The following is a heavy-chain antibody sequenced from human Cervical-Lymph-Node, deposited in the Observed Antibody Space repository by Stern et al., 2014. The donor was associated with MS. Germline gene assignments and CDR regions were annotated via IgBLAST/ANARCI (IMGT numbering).Heavy chain of an antibody. V-gene: IGHV3-21*01. J-gene: IGHJ4*02. CDR3: VRGGEWELVHENFDY. CDR2: ISSSSREI. Sequence: EVQLVQSGGGLVKPGASLWLSCAASGFTFSSYSMHWVRQAPGKGLEWVSSISSSSREINYADSVKGRFTISRDNAKTSLSLHMNSLRAEDTAVYYCVRGGEWELVHENFDYWGQGALVTVSS. D-gene: IGHD1-26*01. CDR1: GFTFSSYS.